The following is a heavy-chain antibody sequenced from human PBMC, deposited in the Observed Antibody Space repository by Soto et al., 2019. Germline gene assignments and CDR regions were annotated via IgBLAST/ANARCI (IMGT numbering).Heavy chain of an antibody. V-gene: IGHV1-69*13. CDR2: IIPIFGTA. J-gene: IGHJ4*02. Sequence: SVKVSCKASGGTFSSYAISCVRQAPGQGLEWMGGIIPIFGTANYAQKFQGRVTITADESTSTAYMELSSLRSEDTAVYYCASLKNRYNWKPFDYWGQGTLVTVSS. D-gene: IGHD1-20*01. CDR3: ASLKNRYNWKPFDY. CDR1: GGTFSSYA.